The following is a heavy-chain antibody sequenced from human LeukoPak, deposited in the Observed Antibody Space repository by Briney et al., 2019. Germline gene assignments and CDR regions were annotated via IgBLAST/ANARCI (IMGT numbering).Heavy chain of an antibody. Sequence: GGSLRLSCAASGFTFSSYGMHWVRQAPGKGLEWVAVISYDGSDKYYADSVKGRFTISRDNAKDSLYLQMSSLRAEDTAVYYCAREGVGFDPWGQGTLVTVSS. CDR3: AREGVGFDP. V-gene: IGHV3-30-3*01. J-gene: IGHJ5*02. CDR1: GFTFSSYG. CDR2: ISYDGSDK. D-gene: IGHD3-10*01.